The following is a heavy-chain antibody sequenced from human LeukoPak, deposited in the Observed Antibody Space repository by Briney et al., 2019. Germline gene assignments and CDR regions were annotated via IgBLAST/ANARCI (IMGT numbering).Heavy chain of an antibody. Sequence: SETLSLTCTVSGGSISSYYWSWIRQPPGKGLEWIGYIYYSGSTNYNPSLKSRVTISVDTSKNQFSLKLSSVTAADTAVYYCARVGGYYGDYAFDYWGQGTLVTVSS. CDR2: IYYSGST. D-gene: IGHD4-17*01. CDR1: GGSISSYY. V-gene: IGHV4-59*01. CDR3: ARVGGYYGDYAFDY. J-gene: IGHJ4*02.